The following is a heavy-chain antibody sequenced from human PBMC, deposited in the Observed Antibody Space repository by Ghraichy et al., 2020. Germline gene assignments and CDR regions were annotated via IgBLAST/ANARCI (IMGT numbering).Heavy chain of an antibody. CDR2: MNPNSGNT. CDR3: AREAYCGGDCYSHAQRPYWYFDL. V-gene: IGHV1-8*01. D-gene: IGHD2-21*01. Sequence: ASVKVSCKASGYTFTSYDINWVRQATGQGLEWMGWMNPNSGNTGYAQKFQGRVTMTRNTSISTAYMELSSLRSEDTAVYYCAREAYCGGDCYSHAQRPYWYFDLWGRGTLVTVSS. J-gene: IGHJ2*01. CDR1: GYTFTSYD.